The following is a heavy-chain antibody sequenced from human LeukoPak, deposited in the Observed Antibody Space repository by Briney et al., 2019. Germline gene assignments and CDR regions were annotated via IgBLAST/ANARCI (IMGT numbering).Heavy chain of an antibody. V-gene: IGHV3-33*08. CDR2: ISDNGRRT. D-gene: IGHD2-15*01. Sequence: GSLRLSCAASGFTFSNFGLSWVRQAPGKGLEWVAFISDNGRRTYYLESVEGLFTISRDDSKNTLYLQMNSLRVEDTAVYYCARDRIGKYSIDHWGQGTLVTVSS. J-gene: IGHJ4*02. CDR3: ARDRIGKYSIDH. CDR1: GFTFSNFG.